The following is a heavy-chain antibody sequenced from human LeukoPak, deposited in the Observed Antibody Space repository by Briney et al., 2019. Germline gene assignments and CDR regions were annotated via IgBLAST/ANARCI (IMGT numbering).Heavy chain of an antibody. V-gene: IGHV4-34*01. D-gene: IGHD4-17*01. CDR2: INPSGST. CDR3: ARVRPRSVTGGYYFDY. J-gene: IGHJ4*02. Sequence: PSETLSLTCAVYGGSFSGYYWSWIRQPPGKGLEWIGEINPSGSTNYNPSLKSRVTISVDAAKNKFSLKLSSVTAADTAVYYCARVRPRSVTGGYYFDYWGQGTLVTVSS. CDR1: GGSFSGYY.